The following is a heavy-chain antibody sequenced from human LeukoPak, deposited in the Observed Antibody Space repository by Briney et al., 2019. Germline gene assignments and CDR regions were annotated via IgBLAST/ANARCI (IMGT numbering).Heavy chain of an antibody. D-gene: IGHD5-18*01. Sequence: SVKVSCKVSGYTLTELSMHWVRQAPEKGLEWMGRIIPILGIANYAQKFQGRVTITADKSTSTAYMELSSLRSEDTAVYYCARGPSQLWLDYWGQGTLVTVSS. CDR2: IIPILGIA. V-gene: IGHV1-69*04. CDR1: GYTLTELS. CDR3: ARGPSQLWLDY. J-gene: IGHJ4*02.